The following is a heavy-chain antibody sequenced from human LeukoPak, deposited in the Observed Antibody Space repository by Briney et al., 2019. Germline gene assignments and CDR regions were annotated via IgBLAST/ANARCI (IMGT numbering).Heavy chain of an antibody. Sequence: GGSLRLSCAASGFTFSSYATTWVRQAPGKGLEGVSVISGSGDNTYYADSVKGRFTISRDNSKNTMYLQMNSLNAEDTAVYYCAKDEVVPGYYYTDVWGRGTTVTISS. V-gene: IGHV3-23*01. CDR1: GFTFSSYA. CDR3: AKDEVVPGYYYTDV. J-gene: IGHJ6*03. CDR2: ISGSGDNT. D-gene: IGHD2-2*01.